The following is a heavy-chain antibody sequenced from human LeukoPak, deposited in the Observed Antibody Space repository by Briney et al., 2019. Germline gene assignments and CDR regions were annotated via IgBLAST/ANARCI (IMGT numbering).Heavy chain of an antibody. D-gene: IGHD6-13*01. CDR1: GFTFSSYS. CDR3: AKDQSGWIAAAGYYYYYYMDV. J-gene: IGHJ6*03. V-gene: IGHV3-21*01. CDR2: ISSSSSYI. Sequence: GGSLRLSCAASGFTFSSYSMNWVRQAPGKGLEWVSSISSSSSYIYYADSVKGRFTISRDNSKNTLYLQMNSLRAEDTAVYYCAKDQSGWIAAAGYYYYYYMDVWGKGTTVTVSS.